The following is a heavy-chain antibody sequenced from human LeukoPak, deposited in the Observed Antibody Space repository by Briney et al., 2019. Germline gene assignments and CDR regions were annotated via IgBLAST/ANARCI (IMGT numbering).Heavy chain of an antibody. D-gene: IGHD4/OR15-4a*01. J-gene: IGHJ6*01. CDR2: INHSGST. CDR3: ARGVLTMDV. V-gene: IGHV4-34*01. CDR1: GESFSVYY. Sequence: PSETLSLTCAVYGESFSVYYWSWIRQPPGKGLECIGEINHSGSTNYNPSLKSRVTISVDTSKNQFSLKLRSVTAADTAVYYCARGVLTMDVWGKGTTVTVSS.